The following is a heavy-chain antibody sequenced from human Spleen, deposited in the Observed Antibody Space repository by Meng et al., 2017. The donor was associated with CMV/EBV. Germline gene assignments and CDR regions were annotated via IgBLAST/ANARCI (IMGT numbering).Heavy chain of an antibody. D-gene: IGHD5-12*01. V-gene: IGHV4-39*07. CDR3: ARDRGVGGYEPFDY. CDR2: IYYSGST. CDR1: GGSISSTHYY. Sequence: QLELQESGPGLVKPSETLSLTCTVSGGSISSTHYYWGWIRQPPGKGLEWIGSIYYSGSTFYNPSLKSRGTISVDTSKNQFSLKLTSVTAADTAVYYCARDRGVGGYEPFDYWGQGTLVTVSS. J-gene: IGHJ4*02.